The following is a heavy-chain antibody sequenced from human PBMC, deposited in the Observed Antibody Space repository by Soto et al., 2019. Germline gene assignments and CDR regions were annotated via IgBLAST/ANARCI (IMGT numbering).Heavy chain of an antibody. Sequence: GGSLRLSCAASGFTFSSYAISWVRQAPGKGLEWVSAISGSGGSTYYADSVKGRFTISRDNSKNTLYLQMNSLRAEDTAVYYCATYCSGGSCYSWTPRYWGQGTLVTVSS. V-gene: IGHV3-23*01. D-gene: IGHD2-15*01. CDR3: ATYCSGGSCYSWTPRY. J-gene: IGHJ4*02. CDR2: ISGSGGST. CDR1: GFTFSSYA.